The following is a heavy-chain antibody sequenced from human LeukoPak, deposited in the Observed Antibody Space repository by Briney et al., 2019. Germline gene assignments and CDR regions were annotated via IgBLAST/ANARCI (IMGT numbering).Heavy chain of an antibody. V-gene: IGHV4-39*07. CDR3: AREHSGNYFDY. CDR2: IYYSGST. D-gene: IGHD1-26*01. CDR1: GGSISSSSYY. Sequence: SETLSLTCTVSGGSISSSSYYWGWIRQPPGKGLEWIGSIYYSGSTYYNPSLKSRVTISVDTSKNQFSLKLSSVTAADTAVYYCAREHSGNYFDYWGQGTLVTVSS. J-gene: IGHJ4*02.